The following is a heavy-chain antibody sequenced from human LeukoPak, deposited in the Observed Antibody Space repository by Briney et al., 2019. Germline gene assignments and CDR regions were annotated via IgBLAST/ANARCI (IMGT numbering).Heavy chain of an antibody. CDR1: GFTFSSYW. Sequence: QPGGSLRLSCAVSGFTFSSYWMHWVRHAPGKGLVWVSRIDRDGSRINYADSVKGRFTISRDNGKNTLFLQMNSLRAEDAAVYYCVRGNDYGGPHYWGQGTLVTVSS. CDR2: IDRDGSRI. J-gene: IGHJ4*02. CDR3: VRGNDYGGPHY. D-gene: IGHD4-23*01. V-gene: IGHV3-74*01.